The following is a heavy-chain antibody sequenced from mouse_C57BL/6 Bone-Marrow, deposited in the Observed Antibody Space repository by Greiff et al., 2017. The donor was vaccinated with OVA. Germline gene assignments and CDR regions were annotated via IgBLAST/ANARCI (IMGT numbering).Heavy chain of an antibody. Sequence: QVQLKQPGAELVKPGASVKLSCKASGYTFTSYWMQWVKQRPGQGLEWIGEIDPSDSYTNYNQKFKGKATLTVDTSSSTAYMQLSSLTSEDSAVYYCASCDYDRYFDVWGTGTTVTVSS. V-gene: IGHV1-50*01. CDR3: ASCDYDRYFDV. J-gene: IGHJ1*03. CDR1: GYTFTSYW. D-gene: IGHD2-4*01. CDR2: IDPSDSYT.